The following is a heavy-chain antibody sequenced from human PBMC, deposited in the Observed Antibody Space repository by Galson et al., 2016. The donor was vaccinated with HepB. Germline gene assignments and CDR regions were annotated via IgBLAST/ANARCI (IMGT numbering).Heavy chain of an antibody. J-gene: IGHJ4*02. D-gene: IGHD4-11*01. V-gene: IGHV3-21*01. CDR1: GYTFSTYS. CDR2: ISGNSNYI. CDR3: ARNLYSGADYSVDY. Sequence: SLRLSCAASGYTFSTYSMNWVRQAPGKGLEWVSSISGNSNYIYHADSVKGRFTISRDNAKNSLYLLMDSLRAEDTDLYYWARNLYSGADYSVDYGGQGTLVTVSS.